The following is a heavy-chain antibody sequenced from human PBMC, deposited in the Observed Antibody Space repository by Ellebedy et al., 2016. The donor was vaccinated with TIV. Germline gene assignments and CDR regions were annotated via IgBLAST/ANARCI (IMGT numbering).Heavy chain of an antibody. CDR1: GDSISSSSYY. CDR2: IYYSGST. CDR3: ARPPIVGGTVAFDY. J-gene: IGHJ4*02. V-gene: IGHV4-39*01. D-gene: IGHD1-26*01. Sequence: MPSETQSLTCTVSGDSISSSSYYWGWIRQLPGKGLEWIGSIYYSGSTYYNPSLESRVTISVDTSKNQFSLKLSSVTAADTAAYYCARPPIVGGTVAFDYWGQGILVTVSS.